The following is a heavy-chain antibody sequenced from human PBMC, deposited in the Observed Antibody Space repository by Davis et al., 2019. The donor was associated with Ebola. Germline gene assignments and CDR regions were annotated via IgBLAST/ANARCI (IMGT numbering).Heavy chain of an antibody. Sequence: GESLKISCAASGFTFSGSAMHWVRQASGKGLEWVGRIRSKANSYATAYAASVKGRFTISRDDSKNTAYLQMNSLKTEDTAVYYCAKDSGVYYYYYGMDVWGQGTTVTVSS. CDR3: AKDSGVYYYYYGMDV. J-gene: IGHJ6*02. D-gene: IGHD3-10*01. V-gene: IGHV3-73*01. CDR1: GFTFSGSA. CDR2: IRSKANSYAT.